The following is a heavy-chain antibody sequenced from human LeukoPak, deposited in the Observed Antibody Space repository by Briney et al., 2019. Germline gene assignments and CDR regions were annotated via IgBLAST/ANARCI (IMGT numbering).Heavy chain of an antibody. CDR3: ARGLRYSSSWYSY. CDR2: INHSGST. V-gene: IGHV4-34*01. D-gene: IGHD6-13*01. CDR1: GGSFRGYY. Sequence: SETQSLTCAVYGGSFRGYYWSWICQPPGKGLEWIGEINHSGSTNYNPSLKSRVTISVDTSKNQFSLKLSSVTAADTAVYYCARGLRYSSSWYSYWGQGTLVTVSS. J-gene: IGHJ4*02.